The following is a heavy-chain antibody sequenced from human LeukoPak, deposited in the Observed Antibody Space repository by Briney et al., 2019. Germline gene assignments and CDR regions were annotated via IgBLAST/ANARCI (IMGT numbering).Heavy chain of an antibody. CDR3: ARDPYSNYFDL. CDR2: IYYSGST. D-gene: IGHD1-26*01. V-gene: IGHV4-59*01. J-gene: IGHJ4*02. CDR1: GDSISRYY. Sequence: PSETLSLTCTFSGDSISRYYWSWIRRPPGKGLEWIGYIYYSGSTNYNPSLKSRVTISVDTSKNQFSLKLSSVTAADTAVYYCARDPYSNYFDLWGQGTLVTVSS.